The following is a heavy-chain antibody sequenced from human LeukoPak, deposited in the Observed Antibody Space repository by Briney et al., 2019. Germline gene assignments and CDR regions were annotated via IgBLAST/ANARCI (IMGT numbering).Heavy chain of an antibody. CDR3: ARRKHDYINGIYYYYMDV. V-gene: IGHV3-74*01. J-gene: IGHJ6*03. CDR1: GFTFSTYW. Sequence: GGSLRLSCAASGFTFSTYWMHWVRQAPGKGLVWVSRINSDGSSTSYADSVKGRFTVSRDNAKNTMYLHMNGLRAEDTAVYYCARRKHDYINGIYYYYMDVWGKGTTVIVSS. CDR2: INSDGSST. D-gene: IGHD4-11*01.